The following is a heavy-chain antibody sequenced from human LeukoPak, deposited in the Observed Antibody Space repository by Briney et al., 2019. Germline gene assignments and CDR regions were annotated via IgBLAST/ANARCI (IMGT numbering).Heavy chain of an antibody. J-gene: IGHJ4*02. Sequence: PGGSLRLSCAASGFTFSSYSMNWVRQAPGKGLEWVSSISSSSSYIYYADSVKGRFTISRDNAKNSLYLQMNSLRAEDTAVYYCARGPYDSSGYYYVPHITFDYWGQGTLVTVSS. CDR1: GFTFSSYS. V-gene: IGHV3-21*01. CDR2: ISSSSSYI. D-gene: IGHD3-22*01. CDR3: ARGPYDSSGYYYVPHITFDY.